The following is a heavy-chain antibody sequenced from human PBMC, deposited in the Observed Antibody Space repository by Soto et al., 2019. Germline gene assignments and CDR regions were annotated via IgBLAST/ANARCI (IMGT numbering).Heavy chain of an antibody. Sequence: GGSLRLSCAASGFTFSSYAMHWVRQAPGKGLEWVAVISYDGSNKYYADSVKGRFTISRDNSKNTLYLQMNSLRAEDTAVYYCARGWIVAGDFDYWGQGTLVTVSS. J-gene: IGHJ4*02. CDR3: ARGWIVAGDFDY. CDR1: GFTFSSYA. D-gene: IGHD5-12*01. CDR2: ISYDGSNK. V-gene: IGHV3-30-3*01.